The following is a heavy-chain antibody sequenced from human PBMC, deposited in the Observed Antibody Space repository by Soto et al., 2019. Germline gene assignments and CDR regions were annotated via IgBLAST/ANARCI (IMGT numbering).Heavy chain of an antibody. Sequence: ASVKVSCKASGYTYTSYDINWVRQATGQGLEWMGWMSPNSGNTGYAQKFQGRVTMTRNTSISTAYMELSSLRSEDTALYYCVSYGSGTFYSAYSFDFWSQGSLVTVSS. CDR3: VSYGSGTFYSAYSFDF. CDR2: MSPNSGNT. V-gene: IGHV1-8*01. D-gene: IGHD3-10*01. CDR1: GYTYTSYD. J-gene: IGHJ4*02.